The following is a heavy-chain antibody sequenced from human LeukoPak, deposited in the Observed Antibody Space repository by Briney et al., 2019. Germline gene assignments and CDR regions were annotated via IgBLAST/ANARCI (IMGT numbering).Heavy chain of an antibody. D-gene: IGHD4-17*01. CDR3: ARDSYGPYDY. CDR2: IYHSGST. J-gene: IGHJ4*02. V-gene: IGHV4-30-2*01. Sequence: SETLSLTCAVSGGSISSGGYSWSWIRQPPGKGLEWIGYIYHSGSTYYNPSLKSRVTISVDRSKNQFSLKLGSVTAADTAVYYCARDSYGPYDYWGQGTLVTVSS. CDR1: GGSISSGGYS.